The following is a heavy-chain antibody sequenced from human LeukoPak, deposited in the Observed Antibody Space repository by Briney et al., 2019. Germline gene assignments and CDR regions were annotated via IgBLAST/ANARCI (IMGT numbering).Heavy chain of an antibody. CDR3: ARDGDDSSGYYAFDI. Sequence: GGSLRLSCAASGFTFSSYAMSWVRQAPGKGLEWVSAISGSGGSTYYADSVKGRFTISRDNAKNSLYLQMNSLRDEDTAVYYCARDGDDSSGYYAFDIWGQGTMVTVSS. D-gene: IGHD3-22*01. CDR1: GFTFSSYA. V-gene: IGHV3-23*01. J-gene: IGHJ3*02. CDR2: ISGSGGST.